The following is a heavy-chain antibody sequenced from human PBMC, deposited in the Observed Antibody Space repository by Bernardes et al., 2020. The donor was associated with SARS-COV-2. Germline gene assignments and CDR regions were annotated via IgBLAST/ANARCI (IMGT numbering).Heavy chain of an antibody. V-gene: IGHV4-59*08. J-gene: IGHJ5*02. CDR1: GGSISTYY. CDR3: ARQSDFWSGYLNWFDP. Sequence: SDTLYLTCSVSGGSISTYYWSWIRQPPGKGLEWIGYIYYSGSTNYNPSLKSRVTISVDTSKNQFSLKLTSVTAADTAVYYCARQSDFWSGYLNWFDPWGQGTVVTVSS. CDR2: IYYSGST. D-gene: IGHD3-3*01.